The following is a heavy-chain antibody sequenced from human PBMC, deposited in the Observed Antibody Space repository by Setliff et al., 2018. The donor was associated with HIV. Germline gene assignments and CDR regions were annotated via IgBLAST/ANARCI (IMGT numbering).Heavy chain of an antibody. CDR3: ARVTSAHPTYYYYYMDV. D-gene: IGHD6-25*01. J-gene: IGHJ6*03. Sequence: SETLSLTCTVSGGPISSGGYYWSWIRQHPGKDLEWIGYIYYSGSTYYNPSLKSRVTISVDTSKNQFSLKLSSVTAADTAVYYCARVTSAHPTYYYYYMDVWGKGTTVTVSS. CDR2: IYYSGST. CDR1: GGPISSGGYY. V-gene: IGHV4-31*03.